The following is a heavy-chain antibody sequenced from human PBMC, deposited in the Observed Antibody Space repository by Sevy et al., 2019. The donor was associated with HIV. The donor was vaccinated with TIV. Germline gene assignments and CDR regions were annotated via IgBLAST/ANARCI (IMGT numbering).Heavy chain of an antibody. CDR1: GYSFTGYY. CDR3: ATNTVLVPAAMWLAECFRH. J-gene: IGHJ1*01. CDR2: ISPISGDT. V-gene: IGHV1-2*02. Sequence: SVKVSCKASGYSFTGYYMHWVRQAPGQGLERMGWISPISGDTNYAQNYQGRVTMTRDTSINTAYMELSRLRSDDTAAYYCATNTVLVPAAMWLAECFRHWGQGTLVIVSS. D-gene: IGHD2-2*01.